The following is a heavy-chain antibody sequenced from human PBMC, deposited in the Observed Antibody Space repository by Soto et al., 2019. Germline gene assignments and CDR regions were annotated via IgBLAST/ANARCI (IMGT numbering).Heavy chain of an antibody. Sequence: QVQLVQPGAEVKKPGASVKVSCKTSGYTFTNFGISWVRQAPGQGLEWMGWISTYNANTNYAQKFQGSVTMTTDTSTSTAYMELRSLRSDDTAVYYCVRGGTPIDYWGQGTLVTVSS. D-gene: IGHD3-16*01. CDR2: ISTYNANT. CDR3: VRGGTPIDY. CDR1: GYTFTNFG. J-gene: IGHJ4*02. V-gene: IGHV1-18*01.